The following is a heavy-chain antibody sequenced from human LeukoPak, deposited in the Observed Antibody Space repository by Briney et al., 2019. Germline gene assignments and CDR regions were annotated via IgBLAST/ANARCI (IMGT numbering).Heavy chain of an antibody. CDR1: GFTFSSYW. Sequence: GGSLRLSCAASGFTFSSYWMSWVRQAPGKGLEWVANIKQDGSEKYYVDSVKGRFTISRDNAKNSLYLQMNYLRAEDTAVYCCASQVGATRGTTFEISGQGTMVTVSS. CDR2: IKQDGSEK. CDR3: ASQVGATRGTTFEI. J-gene: IGHJ3*02. D-gene: IGHD1-26*01. V-gene: IGHV3-7*01.